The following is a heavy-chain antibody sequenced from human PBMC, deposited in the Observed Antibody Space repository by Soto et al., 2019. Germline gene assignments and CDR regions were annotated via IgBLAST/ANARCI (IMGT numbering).Heavy chain of an antibody. Sequence: GGSLRLSCAASGFTFSSYAMSWVRQAPGKGLEWVSAISGSGGSTYYADSVKGRFTISRDNSKNTLYLQMNSLRAEDTAVYYCAKDPRPGSTMIVVVTSFDYWGQGTLVTVSS. CDR2: ISGSGGST. J-gene: IGHJ4*02. D-gene: IGHD3-22*01. V-gene: IGHV3-23*01. CDR3: AKDPRPGSTMIVVVTSFDY. CDR1: GFTFSSYA.